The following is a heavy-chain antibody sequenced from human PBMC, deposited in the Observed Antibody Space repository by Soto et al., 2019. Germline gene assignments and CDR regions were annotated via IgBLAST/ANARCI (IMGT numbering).Heavy chain of an antibody. CDR1: GYPFTSYA. CDR2: INAGNGNT. Sequence: VKLPSKASGYPFTSYAMHWVRQAPGQRLEWMGWINAGNGNTKYSQKFQCRVTITRDTSASTAYMGLSSLRSEDTAVYYCARDDYYEFWSGSRTVPYYYYYGLDVWGQGTTVTVSS. D-gene: IGHD3-3*01. V-gene: IGHV1-3*01. CDR3: ARDDYYEFWSGSRTVPYYYYYGLDV. J-gene: IGHJ6*02.